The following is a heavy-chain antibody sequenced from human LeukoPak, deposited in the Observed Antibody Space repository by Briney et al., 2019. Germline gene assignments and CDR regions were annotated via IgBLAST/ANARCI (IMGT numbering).Heavy chain of an antibody. V-gene: IGHV4-4*02. D-gene: IGHD3-22*01. CDR1: GFTFSSYSM. J-gene: IGHJ3*02. CDR3: AKSNGYGLIDI. Sequence: PGGSLRLSCAASGFTFSSYSMNWVRQAPGKGLEWIGEIYHSGSTNYSPSLKSRVTISVDKSKNQFSLKLSSVTAADTAVYYCAKSNGYGLIDIWGQGTMVTVSS. CDR2: IYHSGST.